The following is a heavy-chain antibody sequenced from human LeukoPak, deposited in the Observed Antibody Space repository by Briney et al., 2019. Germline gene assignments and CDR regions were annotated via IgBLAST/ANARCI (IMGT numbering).Heavy chain of an antibody. Sequence: PSETLSLTRTVSGGSISSYYWSWIRQPPGKGLEWIGYIYYSGSTNYNPSLKSRVTISVDTSKNQFSLKLSSVTAADTAVYYCARVHGPYYYDSSGYHLDYWGQGTLVTVSS. CDR2: IYYSGST. D-gene: IGHD3-22*01. J-gene: IGHJ4*02. V-gene: IGHV4-59*01. CDR3: ARVHGPYYYDSSGYHLDY. CDR1: GGSISSYY.